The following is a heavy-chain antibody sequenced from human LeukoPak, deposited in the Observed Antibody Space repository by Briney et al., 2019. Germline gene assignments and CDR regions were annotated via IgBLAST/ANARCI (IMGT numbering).Heavy chain of an antibody. CDR1: GFTLSSYW. J-gene: IGHJ5*02. Sequence: GGALRLSRAPSGFTLSSYWMSWVLQAPGPRLGCVAKKKQDGTEKYYVGPVKAQLTISRDNAKISVYLQMNGLRAEDTAVYYCARNYYGSGSYWFEPWGEGTLVTVS. CDR2: KKQDGTEK. V-gene: IGHV3-7*02. D-gene: IGHD3-10*01. CDR3: ARNYYGSGSYWFEP.